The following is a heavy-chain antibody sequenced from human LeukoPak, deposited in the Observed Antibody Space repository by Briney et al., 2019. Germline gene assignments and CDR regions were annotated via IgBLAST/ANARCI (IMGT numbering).Heavy chain of an antibody. Sequence: SETLSLTCTVSGGSISSGGYYWSWIRQHPGKGLEWLGYIYYSGSTYYNPSLKSRVTISVDTSKNQFSLKLSSVTAADTAVYYCARLSVVVVAATLRGGAFDIWGQGTMVTVSS. D-gene: IGHD2-15*01. CDR2: IYYSGST. CDR3: ARLSVVVVAATLRGGAFDI. CDR1: GGSISSGGYY. V-gene: IGHV4-31*03. J-gene: IGHJ3*02.